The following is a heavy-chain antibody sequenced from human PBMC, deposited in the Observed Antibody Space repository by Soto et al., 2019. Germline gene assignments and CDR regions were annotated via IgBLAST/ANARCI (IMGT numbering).Heavy chain of an antibody. J-gene: IGHJ4*02. V-gene: IGHV3-23*01. CDR1: GFTFSSYA. D-gene: IGHD2-2*01. Sequence: GGSLRLSCAASGFTFSSYAMSWVRQAPGKGLEWVSGISGSGDSTYYADSVKGRFTISRDNSKNTLYLQMNSLRAEDTAVYYCARARYCSSTSCYLDYWGQGALVTVSS. CDR3: ARARYCSSTSCYLDY. CDR2: ISGSGDST.